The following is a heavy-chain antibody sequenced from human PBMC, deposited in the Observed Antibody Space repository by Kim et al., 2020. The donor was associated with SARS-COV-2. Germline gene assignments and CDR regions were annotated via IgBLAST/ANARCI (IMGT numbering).Heavy chain of an antibody. J-gene: IGHJ6*02. V-gene: IGHV1-24*01. CDR1: GYTLTELS. D-gene: IGHD2-2*01. Sequence: ASVKVSCKVSGYTLTELSMHWVRQAPGKGLEWMGGFDPEDGETIYAQKFQGRVTMTEDTPTDTAYMELSSLRSEDTAVYYCATGTPLKDIVVVPAAMLYYYGMDVWGQGTTVTVSS. CDR3: ATGTPLKDIVVVPAAMLYYYGMDV. CDR2: FDPEDGET.